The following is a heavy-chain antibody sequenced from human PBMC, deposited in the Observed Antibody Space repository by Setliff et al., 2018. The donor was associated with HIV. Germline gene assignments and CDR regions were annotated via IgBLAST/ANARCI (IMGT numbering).Heavy chain of an antibody. Sequence: GESLKLSCKGSGYSFSSYWIAWVRQMPGKGLEWMGIIYPGDSDTRYSPSFQGQVTISADKSISTAYLQWRSLKASDTATYYCARHVSSGLRLYYHYVDVWGKGTTVTVSS. D-gene: IGHD2-15*01. CDR2: IYPGDSDT. V-gene: IGHV5-51*01. J-gene: IGHJ6*03. CDR1: GYSFSSYW. CDR3: ARHVSSGLRLYYHYVDV.